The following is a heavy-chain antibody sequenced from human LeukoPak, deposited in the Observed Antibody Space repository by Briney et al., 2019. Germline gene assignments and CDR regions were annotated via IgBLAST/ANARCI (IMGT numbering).Heavy chain of an antibody. CDR2: MWPGDSDT. V-gene: IGHV5-51*01. Sequence: PGEPLKISCKGSGYSFTSYWIGWVRQMPGKGLEWMGIMWPGDSDTRYSPSFEGQVTISADKSISTAYLQWSSLKASDTAIYYCVSPRSGVGIDYWGQGTLVTVSS. D-gene: IGHD3-10*01. J-gene: IGHJ4*02. CDR3: VSPRSGVGIDY. CDR1: GYSFTSYW.